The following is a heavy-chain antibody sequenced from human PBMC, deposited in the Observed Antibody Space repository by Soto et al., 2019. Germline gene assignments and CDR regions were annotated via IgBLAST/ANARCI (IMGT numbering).Heavy chain of an antibody. CDR3: AHTMAPRIFDS. V-gene: IGHV2-5*02. Sequence: QITLKEAGPTLVKPTQTLTLTCSFSGFSLITSGVGVGWIRQPAGKALEWLALIYWDDDTGYSTSLRNRLTITKDTYRNQVVLTMTNMDPADTATYYCAHTMAPRIFDSWGQGTLVTVSS. J-gene: IGHJ4*02. CDR2: IYWDDDT. CDR1: GFSLITSGVG.